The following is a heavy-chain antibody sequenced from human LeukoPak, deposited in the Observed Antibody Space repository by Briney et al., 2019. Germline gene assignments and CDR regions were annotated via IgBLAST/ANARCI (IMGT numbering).Heavy chain of an antibody. D-gene: IGHD6-19*01. CDR1: GFTFSSYA. CDR2: ISGSGGST. V-gene: IGHV3-23*01. Sequence: GGSLRLSCAASGFTFSSYAMSWVRQAPGKGLEWVSAISGSGGSTYYADSVKGRFTISRDNSKNTLYLQMNSLRAEDTAVYYCARGRYSGGGIDNWGQGTLVTVSS. J-gene: IGHJ4*02. CDR3: ARGRYSGGGIDN.